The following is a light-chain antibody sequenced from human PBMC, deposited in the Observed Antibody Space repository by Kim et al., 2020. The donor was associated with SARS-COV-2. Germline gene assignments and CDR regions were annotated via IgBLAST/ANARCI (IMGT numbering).Light chain of an antibody. CDR2: GAS. CDR1: QSVSTN. V-gene: IGKV3-15*01. J-gene: IGKJ2*01. CDR3: QHYNNWPHT. Sequence: SVSPGEGATLSCRASQSVSTNLAWYQQKPGQAPRLLIYGASTRATGVPASFSGSGSGTEFTLTISSLQSEDFAVYYCQHYNNWPHTFGQGTKLEI.